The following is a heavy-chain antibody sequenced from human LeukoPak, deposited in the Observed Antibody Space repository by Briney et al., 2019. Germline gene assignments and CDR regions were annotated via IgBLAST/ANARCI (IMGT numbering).Heavy chain of an antibody. V-gene: IGHV3-53*04. Sequence: GGSLRLSCAASGISVSNDYMSWVRQAPGKGLEWVLAIYADGYTRDAASVKGRFSISRHNSKNTVYLQMDNLRPEDTAVYYCARDRRGGKDFDVWGPGTMVTVSS. CDR1: GISVSNDY. J-gene: IGHJ3*01. CDR2: IYADGYT. CDR3: ARDRRGGKDFDV.